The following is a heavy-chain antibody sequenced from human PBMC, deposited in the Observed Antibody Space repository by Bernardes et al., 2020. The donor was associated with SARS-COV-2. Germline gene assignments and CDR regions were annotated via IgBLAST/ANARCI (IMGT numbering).Heavy chain of an antibody. D-gene: IGHD2-21*02. CDR3: ASLVVVTDHDAFDI. V-gene: IGHV3-48*03. CDR1: GFTFSSSE. J-gene: IGHJ3*02. CDR2: ISSSGSTL. Sequence: GGSLRLSCAASGFTFSSSEMNWVRQAPGKGLEWVSYISSSGSTLYYADSVKGRFTISRDNAKNSLYLQMNSLRAEDTAVYYCASLVVVTDHDAFDIWGQGTMVTGSS.